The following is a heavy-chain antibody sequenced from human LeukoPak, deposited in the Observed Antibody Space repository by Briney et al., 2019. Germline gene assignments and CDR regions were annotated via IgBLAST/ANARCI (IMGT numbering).Heavy chain of an antibody. V-gene: IGHV3-23*01. CDR1: GFTFSTYA. CDR3: AKDLLFPTFGSDS. J-gene: IGHJ4*02. Sequence: GGSLRLSCAASGFTFSTYAMSWVRQAPGKGLEWVSAISAAGGSAYSADSVKGRFTVSRDNSKNTLYLQMNSLRAEDTALYYCAKDLLFPTFGSDSWGQGTLVTVSS. D-gene: IGHD2-21*02. CDR2: ISAAGGSA.